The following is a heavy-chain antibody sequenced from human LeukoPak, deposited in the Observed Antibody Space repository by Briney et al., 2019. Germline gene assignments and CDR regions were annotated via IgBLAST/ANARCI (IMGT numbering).Heavy chain of an antibody. D-gene: IGHD6-19*01. CDR1: GGSIDTYY. CDR2: ISSSGRT. CDR3: ARYAVAGSNLYFDY. V-gene: IGHV4-4*07. J-gene: IGHJ4*02. Sequence: SETLSLTCTVSGGSIDTYYWSWIRQPAGKGLEWVGRISSSGRTNYNPSLTSRVTMSVDTYNNQFSLKVTSVTAADTAVYYCARYAVAGSNLYFDYWGQGTLVTVSS.